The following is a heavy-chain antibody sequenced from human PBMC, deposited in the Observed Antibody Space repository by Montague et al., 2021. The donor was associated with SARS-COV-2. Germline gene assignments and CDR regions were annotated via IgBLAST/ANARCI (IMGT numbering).Heavy chain of an antibody. Sequence: SETLSLTCPVSGGSMSSTTYRWGWIRQPPGKGLEWIGLISYSGTTFYNPSLKSRISMSVDTPKSQFSLNLTSVTAADTAVYYCARHYGSSLDSWGQGILVAVSS. CDR2: ISYSGTT. CDR1: GGSMSSTTYR. CDR3: ARHYGSSLDS. V-gene: IGHV4-39*01. D-gene: IGHD4-17*01. J-gene: IGHJ4*02.